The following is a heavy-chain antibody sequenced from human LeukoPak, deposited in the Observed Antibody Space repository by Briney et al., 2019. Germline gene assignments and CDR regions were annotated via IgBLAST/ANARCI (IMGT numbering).Heavy chain of an antibody. V-gene: IGHV5-51*01. J-gene: IGHJ6*02. CDR1: GSRFTSYW. CDR3: ARQDTDYYDSSGFRFYGMDV. Sequence: GAPLKISSKGSGSRFTSYWIGWVRPMPGKGLGWMGIIYPGDSDTRYSPSFQGQVTISADKSITTAYLQWSSLKASDTAMYYCARQDTDYYDSSGFRFYGMDVWGQGRTVTVSS. CDR2: IYPGDSDT. D-gene: IGHD3-22*01.